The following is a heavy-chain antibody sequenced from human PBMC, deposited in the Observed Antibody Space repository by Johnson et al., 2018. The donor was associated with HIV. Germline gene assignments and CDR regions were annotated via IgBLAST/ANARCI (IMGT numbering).Heavy chain of an antibody. V-gene: IGHV3-30-3*01. J-gene: IGHJ3*02. D-gene: IGHD1-26*01. CDR2: ISYDGSNK. CDR3: ARDAQEWELWGDDVFDI. CDR1: GFTFSSYA. Sequence: QEQLVESGGGVVQPGRSLRLSCAASGFTFSSYAMHWVRQAPGKGLEWVAVISYDGSNKYYADSVKGRFTISRDNSKNTLYLQMNSLRAEDTAVYYCARDAQEWELWGDDVFDIWGQGTMVTVSS.